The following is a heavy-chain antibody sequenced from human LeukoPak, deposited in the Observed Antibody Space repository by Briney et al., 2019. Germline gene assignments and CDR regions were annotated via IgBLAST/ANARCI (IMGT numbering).Heavy chain of an antibody. CDR2: INRDGSEK. J-gene: IGHJ4*02. V-gene: IGHV3-7*01. CDR1: GFTFTSNS. CDR3: AKDLIVYSSSWLIDY. D-gene: IGHD6-13*01. Sequence: GGSLRLSCAASGFTFTSNSMSWVRQAPGKGLEWVANINRDGSEKYYVDSVQGRFTLSRDNAKNSVYLQMNSLRAEDTAVYYCAKDLIVYSSSWLIDYWGQGTLVTVSS.